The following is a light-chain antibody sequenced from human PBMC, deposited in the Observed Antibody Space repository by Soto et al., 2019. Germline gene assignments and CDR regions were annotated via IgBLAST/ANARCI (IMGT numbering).Light chain of an antibody. CDR3: QHYGASPPYT. V-gene: IGKV3-20*01. J-gene: IGKJ2*01. CDR2: GTS. CDR1: QSVSTV. Sequence: EVVLTQSPGALSLSPGERATLSCRTSQSVSTVAWYQQRPGQTPGLLIFGTSSRATGIPDRFGGSGSETDFTLTITRLEPEDFAVYFCQHYGASPPYTFGQGTKLELK.